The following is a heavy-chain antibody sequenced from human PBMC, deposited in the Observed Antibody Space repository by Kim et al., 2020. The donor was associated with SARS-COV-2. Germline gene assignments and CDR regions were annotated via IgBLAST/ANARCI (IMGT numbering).Heavy chain of an antibody. Sequence: GESLKISCKGSGYSFTSYWISWVRQMPGKGLEWMGRIDPSDSYTNYSPSFQGHVTISADKSISTAYLQWSSLKASDTAMYYCARQMADFWAYDYWGQGTLVTVSS. CDR2: IDPSDSYT. D-gene: IGHD3-3*01. CDR1: GYSFTSYW. V-gene: IGHV5-10-1*01. CDR3: ARQMADFWAYDY. J-gene: IGHJ4*02.